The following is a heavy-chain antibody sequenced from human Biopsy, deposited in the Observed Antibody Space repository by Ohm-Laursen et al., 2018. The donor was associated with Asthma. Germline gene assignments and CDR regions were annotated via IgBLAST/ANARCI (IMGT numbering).Heavy chain of an antibody. V-gene: IGHV1-69*13. J-gene: IGHJ6*02. CDR2: VIPIYGTT. CDR1: GDILSSFG. Sequence: GASVKVSCKAHGDILSSFGIKWVRKAPGQGLEWMGGVIPIYGTTHTAQKFQGRVTITADESTSTAYMEHTSLRKEETAVYYCARGGYYGGRRHHNGLDVWGQGTTVTVSS. D-gene: IGHD4-23*01. CDR3: ARGGYYGGRRHHNGLDV.